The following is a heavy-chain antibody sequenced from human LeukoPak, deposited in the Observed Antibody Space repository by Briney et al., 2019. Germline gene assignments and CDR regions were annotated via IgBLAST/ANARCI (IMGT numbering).Heavy chain of an antibody. D-gene: IGHD2-2*01. CDR2: ISGSGGST. J-gene: IGHJ4*02. CDR1: GFTFSSYA. V-gene: IGHV3-23*01. CDR3: AKRKSGSPAMPIDY. Sequence: GGSLTLSCAASGFTFSSYAMIWVRQAPGKGLEGVSAISGSGGSTYYADSVKGRFTISRDNSKNTLYLQMNSLRAEDTAVYYCAKRKSGSPAMPIDYWGQGTLVTVSS.